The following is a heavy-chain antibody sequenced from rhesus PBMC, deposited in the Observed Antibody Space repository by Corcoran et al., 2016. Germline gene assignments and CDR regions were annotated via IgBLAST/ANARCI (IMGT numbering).Heavy chain of an antibody. D-gene: IGHD6-31*01. CDR1: GYTFTSYY. CDR2: ISPYNGNK. J-gene: IGHJ4*01. Sequence: QVQLVQSGSEIKQPGASVKLSCKASGYTFTSYYMHWVRKAPGQGLEWIELISPYNGNKSYAQNYQGRVTITTDTSTSTGYMELSSLRSEDTAVYYCTRQIIAAAGFDYWGQGVLVTVSS. CDR3: TRQIIAAAGFDY. V-gene: IGHV1-180*01.